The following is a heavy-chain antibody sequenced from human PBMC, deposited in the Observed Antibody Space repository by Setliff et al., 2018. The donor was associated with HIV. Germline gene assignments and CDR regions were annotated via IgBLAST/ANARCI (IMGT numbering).Heavy chain of an antibody. V-gene: IGHV1-24*01. Sequence: ASVKVSCKVSGFTLSEVSIHWVRQAPGKGLEWMAYFDPQDGETVYAQKFQGRVTMTEDTSTDTAYMELSGLRSEDTAVYYCATDPQAGKFVPPPMMNWFDPWGQGTLVTVSS. J-gene: IGHJ5*02. CDR3: ATDPQAGKFVPPPMMNWFDP. CDR1: GFTLSEVS. CDR2: FDPQDGET. D-gene: IGHD3-16*01.